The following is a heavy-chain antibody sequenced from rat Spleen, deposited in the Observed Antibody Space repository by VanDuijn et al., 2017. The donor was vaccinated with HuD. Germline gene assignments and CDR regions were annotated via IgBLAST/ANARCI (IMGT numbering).Heavy chain of an antibody. CDR3: ARQRRMDA. D-gene: IGHD4-2*01. CDR2: ISYDGSST. J-gene: IGHJ4*01. CDR1: GFTFSDYN. Sequence: EVRLVESGGGLVQPGRSLKLSCAASGFTFSDYNMAWVRQAPKKGLEWVATISYDGSSTYYRDSVKGRFTISRDNAKRSLYLQMNSLRSEDTATYYCARQRRMDAWGQGASVTVSS. V-gene: IGHV5-7*01.